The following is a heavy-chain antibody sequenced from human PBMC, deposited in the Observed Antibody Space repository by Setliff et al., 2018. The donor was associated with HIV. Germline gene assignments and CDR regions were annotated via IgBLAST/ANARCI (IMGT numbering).Heavy chain of an antibody. D-gene: IGHD3-3*01. CDR3: ARGTISITFDY. CDR2: ISYSGST. Sequence: PSETLSLTCNVSGSSFSSGIYYWTWIRQQPGKGLEWIGYISYSGSTYYNPSLKSRLTMSIDTSKSHFSLNLNSVTAADTAVYYCARGTISITFDYWSQGTLVTVSS. J-gene: IGHJ4*02. V-gene: IGHV4-31*03. CDR1: GSSFSSGIYY.